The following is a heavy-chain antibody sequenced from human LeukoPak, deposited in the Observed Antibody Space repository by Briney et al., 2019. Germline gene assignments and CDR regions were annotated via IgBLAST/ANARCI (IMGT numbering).Heavy chain of an antibody. CDR2: IIPILGIA. Sequence: GASVKVSCKASGGTFSSYAISWVRQAPGQGLEWMGRIIPILGIANYAQKFQGRVTITADKSPSTAYMELSSLTSEDTAVYFCARDLVCTMNCKDSWGQGTLVTVS. D-gene: IGHD2-2*01. CDR3: ARDLVCTMNCKDS. J-gene: IGHJ4*02. V-gene: IGHV1-69*04. CDR1: GGTFSSYA.